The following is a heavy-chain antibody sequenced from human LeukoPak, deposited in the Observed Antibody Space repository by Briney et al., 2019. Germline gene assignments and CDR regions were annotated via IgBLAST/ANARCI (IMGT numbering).Heavy chain of an antibody. J-gene: IGHJ4*02. D-gene: IGHD2-21*02. CDR1: GYSFTAFY. Sequence: ASVKVSCKASGYSFTAFYIHWVRQAPGQGLEWMGWIHPRSGETNYAYKFRGRVTMTRDTSISTTYMDLGSLGSDDTAVYYCARGYCSGDCFTLFDYWGQGTLVTVSS. CDR2: IHPRSGET. CDR3: ARGYCSGDCFTLFDY. V-gene: IGHV1-2*02.